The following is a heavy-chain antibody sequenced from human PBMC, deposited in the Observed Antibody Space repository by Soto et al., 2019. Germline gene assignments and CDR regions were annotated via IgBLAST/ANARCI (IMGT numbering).Heavy chain of an antibody. V-gene: IGHV4-61*01. CDR3: ARSGRDYYDSSGEPFDY. CDR2: IYYSGST. CDR1: GGSISSDTYS. D-gene: IGHD3-22*01. J-gene: IGHJ4*02. Sequence: PSETLSLTCAVSGGSISSDTYSWSWIRQPPGKGLEWIGYIYYSGSTNYNPSLKSRVTISVDTSKNQFSLKLSSVTAADTAVYYCARSGRDYYDSSGEPFDYWGQGTLVTVSS.